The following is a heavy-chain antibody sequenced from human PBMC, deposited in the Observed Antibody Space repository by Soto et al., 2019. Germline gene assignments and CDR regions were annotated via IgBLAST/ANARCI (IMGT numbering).Heavy chain of an antibody. D-gene: IGHD3-22*01. J-gene: IGHJ4*02. V-gene: IGHV3-23*01. CDR2: ISDSGDKT. Sequence: GGSLRLSCAASGFTFSSYAMSWVRQAPGKGLEWVSAISDSGDKTYYADSVKGRFTVSRDNSKNTLYLQMNSLRAEDTAVYFCAKDPNDYDSSAYYVDYWDRGTLVTVSS. CDR1: GFTFSSYA. CDR3: AKDPNDYDSSAYYVDY.